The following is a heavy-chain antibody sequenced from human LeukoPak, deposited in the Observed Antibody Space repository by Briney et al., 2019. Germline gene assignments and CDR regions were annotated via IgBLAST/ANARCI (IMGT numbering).Heavy chain of an antibody. CDR2: ISYDGSNK. J-gene: IGHJ6*02. CDR3: RRGTGRLAQEVYYGMDV. D-gene: IGHD1-14*01. V-gene: IGHV3-30*03. CDR1: GFTFSSYG. Sequence: GRSLRLSCAASGFTFSSYGMHWVRQAPGKGLEWVAVISYDGSNKYYADSVKGRFTISRDNSKNTLYLQTNSLRAEDTAVYYCRRGTGRLAQEVYYGMDVWGQGTTVTVSS.